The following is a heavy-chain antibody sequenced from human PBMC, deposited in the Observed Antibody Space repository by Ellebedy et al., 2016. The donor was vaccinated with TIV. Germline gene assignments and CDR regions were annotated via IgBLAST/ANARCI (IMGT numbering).Heavy chain of an antibody. CDR3: ARESACTPDV. CDR2: IKFNSGGT. Sequence: AASVKVSCKASGDTLTGYYVHWVRQAPGQGLEWMGWIKFNSGGTNYVQKFQGRVTMTRDTSINTAYMELNSLTSDDTAVYYCARESACTPDVWGQGTMITVSS. J-gene: IGHJ3*01. D-gene: IGHD6-25*01. V-gene: IGHV1-2*02. CDR1: GDTLTGYY.